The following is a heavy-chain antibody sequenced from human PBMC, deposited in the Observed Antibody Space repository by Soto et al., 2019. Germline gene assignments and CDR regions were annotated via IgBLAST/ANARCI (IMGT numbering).Heavy chain of an antibody. CDR1: GFTFSGSA. V-gene: IGHV3-73*01. D-gene: IGHD6-13*01. Sequence: GGSLRLSCAASGFTFSGSAMHWVRQASGKGLEWVGRIRSKANSYATAYAASVKGRFTISRDDSKNTAYLQMNSLKTEDTAVYYCTRAAAGRRSDYWGQGTLVTVSS. J-gene: IGHJ4*02. CDR3: TRAAAGRRSDY. CDR2: IRSKANSYAT.